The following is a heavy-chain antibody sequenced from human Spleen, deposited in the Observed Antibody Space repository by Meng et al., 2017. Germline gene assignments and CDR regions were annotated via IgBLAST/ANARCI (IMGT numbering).Heavy chain of an antibody. CDR2: INHSGST. V-gene: IGHV4-34*01. CDR3: ARGPTTMAHDFDY. J-gene: IGHJ4*02. D-gene: IGHD4-11*01. Sequence: QVRLPEGGAGLLKPSETLSLTCVVSGGSFSDYYWSWIRQPPGKGLECIGEINHSGSTNYNPSLESRATISVDTSQNNLSLKLSSVTAADSAVYYCARGPTTMAHDFDYWGQGTLVTVSS. CDR1: GGSFSDYY.